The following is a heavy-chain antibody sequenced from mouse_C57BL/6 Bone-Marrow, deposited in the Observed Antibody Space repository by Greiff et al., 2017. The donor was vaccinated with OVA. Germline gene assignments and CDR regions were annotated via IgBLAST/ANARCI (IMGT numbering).Heavy chain of an antibody. V-gene: IGHV1-81*01. D-gene: IGHD2-1*01. CDR2: IYPRSGNT. CDR1: GYTFTSYG. CDR3: ARDVYYGNSYAMDY. Sequence: VKLMESGAELARPGASVKLSCKASGYTFTSYGISWVKQRTGQGLEWIGEIYPRSGNTYYNEKFKGKATLTADKPSSTAYMELRSLTSEDSAVYFCARDVYYGNSYAMDYWGQGTSVTVSS. J-gene: IGHJ4*01.